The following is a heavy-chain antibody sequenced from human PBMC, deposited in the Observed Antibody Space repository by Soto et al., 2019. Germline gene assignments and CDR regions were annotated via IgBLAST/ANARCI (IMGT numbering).Heavy chain of an antibody. D-gene: IGHD1-7*01. CDR1: GYTFTSYG. CDR2: IIPIFGTA. V-gene: IGHV1-69*13. J-gene: IGHJ5*02. Sequence: SVKVSCKASGYTFTSYGISWVRQAPGQGLEWMGGIIPIFGTANYAQKFQGRVTITADESTSTAYMELSSLRSEDTAVYYCARQEMTGTGTADLGDNWFDPWGQGTLVTVSS. CDR3: ARQEMTGTGTADLGDNWFDP.